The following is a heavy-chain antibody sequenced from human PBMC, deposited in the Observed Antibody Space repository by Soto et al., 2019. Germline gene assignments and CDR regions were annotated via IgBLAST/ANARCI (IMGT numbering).Heavy chain of an antibody. CDR2: ISGSGGST. D-gene: IGHD2-15*01. V-gene: IGHV3-23*01. CDR3: AKDAGCSGGSCKEVIDY. CDR1: GFTFSSYA. J-gene: IGHJ4*02. Sequence: GGSLRLSCAASGFTFSSYAMSWVRQAPGKGLEWVSAISGSGGSTYYADSVKGRFTISRDNSKNTLYLQMNSLRAEDTAVYYCAKDAGCSGGSCKEVIDYWGQGTLVTVSS.